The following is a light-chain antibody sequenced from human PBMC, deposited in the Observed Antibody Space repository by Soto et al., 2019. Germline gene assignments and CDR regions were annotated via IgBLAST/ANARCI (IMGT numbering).Light chain of an antibody. CDR1: SSDVGGYNY. J-gene: IGLJ1*01. CDR3: SSYTSTRTYV. V-gene: IGLV2-14*01. CDR2: GVS. Sequence: QSVLTQPASVSGSPGQSVTISCTGTSSDVGGYNYVSWYQQLPGEAPKLIIYGVSNRPSGVSNRFSASKSGNTASLTVSGLQAEDEADYYCSSYTSTRTYVFGTGTKLTVL.